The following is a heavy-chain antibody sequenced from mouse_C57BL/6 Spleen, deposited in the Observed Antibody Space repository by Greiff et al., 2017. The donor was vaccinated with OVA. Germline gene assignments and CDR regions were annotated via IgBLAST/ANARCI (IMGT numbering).Heavy chain of an antibody. CDR2: IDPSDSYT. Sequence: QVQLQQPGAELVMPGASVKLSCKASGYTFTSYWMHWVKQRPGQGLEWIGEIDPSDSYTNYNQKFKGKSTLTVDKSSSTAYMQLSSLTSEDSAVYYCARWNNAMDYWGQGTSVTVSS. V-gene: IGHV1-69*01. CDR3: ARWNNAMDY. J-gene: IGHJ4*01. CDR1: GYTFTSYW.